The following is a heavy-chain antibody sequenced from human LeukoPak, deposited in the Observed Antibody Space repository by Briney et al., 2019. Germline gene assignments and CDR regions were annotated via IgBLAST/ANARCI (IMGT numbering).Heavy chain of an antibody. Sequence: PGGSLRLSCAASGFTFSSYAMSWVRQAPGKGLEWVSAISGSGGSTYYADSVKGRFTISRDNAKNSLYLQMNSLRAEDTAVYYCARGGSYYDILTGYHHYYYYYMDVWGKGTTVTVSS. CDR2: ISGSGGST. J-gene: IGHJ6*03. CDR3: ARGGSYYDILTGYHHYYYYYMDV. D-gene: IGHD3-9*01. CDR1: GFTFSSYA. V-gene: IGHV3-23*01.